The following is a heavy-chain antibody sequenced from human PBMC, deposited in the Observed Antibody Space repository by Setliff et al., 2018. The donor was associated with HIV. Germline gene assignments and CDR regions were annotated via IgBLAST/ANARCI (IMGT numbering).Heavy chain of an antibody. CDR2: VDYNGRT. J-gene: IGHJ4*02. Sequence: PSETLSLTCSVSGASISSYYWSWIRQPPGKGLEWIGYVDYNGRTDYNPSVKGRFVISREKSKSTLYLQMNSLRAEDTAVYYCAKKTAAYTSGSWLHCWGQGTLVTVSS. V-gene: IGHV4-59*12. CDR1: GASISSYY. CDR3: AKKTAAYTSGSWLHC. D-gene: IGHD3-10*01.